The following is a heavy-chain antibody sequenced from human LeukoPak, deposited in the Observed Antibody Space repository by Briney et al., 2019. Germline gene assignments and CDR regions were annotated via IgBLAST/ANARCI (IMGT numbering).Heavy chain of an antibody. D-gene: IGHD3-10*01. V-gene: IGHV3-7*01. Sequence: SGGSLRLSCTASGFIFNKYWMSWVRQAPGKGLEWVATVREDGAVKYYVDSVKGRITISRDNAKNSLYLQMNSLRAEDTAVYYCARSRSGGYWGQGTLVTVSS. CDR1: GFIFNKYW. CDR3: ARSRSGGY. CDR2: VREDGAVK. J-gene: IGHJ4*02.